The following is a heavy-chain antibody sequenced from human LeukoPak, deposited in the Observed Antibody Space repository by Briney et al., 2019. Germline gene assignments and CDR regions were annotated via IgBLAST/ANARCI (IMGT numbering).Heavy chain of an antibody. CDR1: GFTSDDYA. D-gene: IGHD3-10*01. V-gene: IGHV3-43*02. Sequence: GGSLRLSCAASGFTSDDYAMHWVRQPPGQGLEWVSLISGDGGSTYYADSVKGRFTISRDNSKNSLYLQMNSLRTEDTALYYCAKEWYYHGSGSYLRYEYYYGMDVWGQGTTVTVSS. CDR2: ISGDGGST. CDR3: AKEWYYHGSGSYLRYEYYYGMDV. J-gene: IGHJ6*02.